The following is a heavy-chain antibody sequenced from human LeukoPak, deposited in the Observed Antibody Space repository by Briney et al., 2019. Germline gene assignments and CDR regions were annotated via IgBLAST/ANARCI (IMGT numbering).Heavy chain of an antibody. D-gene: IGHD6-13*01. CDR3: ARGFTAAGTLYCYYYYTDV. Sequence: SETLSLTCAVYGGSFSGYYWSWIRQPPGKGLEWIGEINHSGSTNYNPSLKSRVTISVDTSKNQFSLKLSSVTAADTAVYYCARGFTAAGTLYCYYYYTDVWGKGTTVTVSS. V-gene: IGHV4-34*01. CDR1: GGSFSGYY. J-gene: IGHJ6*03. CDR2: INHSGST.